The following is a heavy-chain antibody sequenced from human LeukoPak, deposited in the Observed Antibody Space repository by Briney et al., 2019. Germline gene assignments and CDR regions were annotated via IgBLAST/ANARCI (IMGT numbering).Heavy chain of an antibody. CDR1: GYTFTGHY. V-gene: IGHV1-2*02. J-gene: IGHJ4*02. CDR2: INANSGDT. Sequence: ASVKVSCKASGYTFTGHYMHWVRQAPGQGLAWMGWINANSGDTTYAQKFQGRVTMTRDTSISTAYMELRSLRSDDTAVYYCAREYYDSSGPDYWGQGTLVTVSS. CDR3: AREYYDSSGPDY. D-gene: IGHD3-22*01.